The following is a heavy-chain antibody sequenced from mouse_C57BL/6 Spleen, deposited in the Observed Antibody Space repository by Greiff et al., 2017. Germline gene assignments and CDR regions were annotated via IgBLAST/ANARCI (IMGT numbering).Heavy chain of an antibody. J-gene: IGHJ1*03. CDR2: IHPNSGST. CDR3: ARADYYGSRGYFEG. V-gene: IGHV1-64*01. D-gene: IGHD1-1*01. Sequence: QVQLQQPGAELVKPGASVKLSCKASGYTFTSYWMHWVKQRPGQGLEWIGMIHPNSGSTNYNEKFKSKATLTVDKSSSTAYMQLSSLTSEDSAVYYCARADYYGSRGYFEGWGTGTTVTVSS. CDR1: GYTFTSYW.